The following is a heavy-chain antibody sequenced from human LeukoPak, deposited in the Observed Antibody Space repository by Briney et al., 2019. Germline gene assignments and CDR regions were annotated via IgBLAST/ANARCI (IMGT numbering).Heavy chain of an antibody. V-gene: IGHV3-21*01. CDR1: GFTFSTST. D-gene: IGHD1-14*01. Sequence: GGSLRLSCAASGFTFSTSTMNWVRQAPGKGLEWVSSIGSTSNYMYYTDSVEGRFTISRDNAKNSLYLQMNSLRAEDTAVYYCTRLTGGYFDYWGQGTLVTVSS. J-gene: IGHJ4*02. CDR3: TRLTGGYFDY. CDR2: IGSTSNYM.